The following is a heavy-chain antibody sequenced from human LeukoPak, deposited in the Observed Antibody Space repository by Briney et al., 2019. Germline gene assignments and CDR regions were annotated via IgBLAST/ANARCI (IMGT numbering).Heavy chain of an antibody. CDR3: ARAVGYYYDSSGYLDP. J-gene: IGHJ5*02. D-gene: IGHD3-22*01. V-gene: IGHV4-30-2*01. Sequence: SETLSLTCAVTGGSISSGGYSWSWIRQPPGKGLEWIGYIYHSGRTYYNPSLKSRVTMSVDRSKNQFSLKLSSVTAADTAVYYCARAVGYYYDSSGYLDPWGQGTLGTVSS. CDR2: IYHSGRT. CDR1: GGSISSGGYS.